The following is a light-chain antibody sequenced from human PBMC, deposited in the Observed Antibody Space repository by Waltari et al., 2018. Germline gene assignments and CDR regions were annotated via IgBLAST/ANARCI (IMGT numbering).Light chain of an antibody. CDR2: EDK. Sequence: SYELTQPPSVSVSPGQTASITCSGDPLGHKFASWSQPKPGPSPVVVIDEDKKRPSGRPARFSGSNSGNTATLTISGTQAEEEADYYCQTWNGTSAVFGGGTKLTVL. J-gene: IGLJ3*02. CDR3: QTWNGTSAV. V-gene: IGLV3-1*01. CDR1: PLGHKF.